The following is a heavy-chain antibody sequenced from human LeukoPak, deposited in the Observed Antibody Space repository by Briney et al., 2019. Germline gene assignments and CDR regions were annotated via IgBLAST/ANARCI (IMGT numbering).Heavy chain of an antibody. CDR1: GGSFSGYY. Sequence: SETLSLTCAVYGGSFSGYYWSWIRQPPGKGLEWIGSIYYSGSTYYNPSLKSRVTISVDTSKNQFSLKLSSVTAADTAVYYCARHFNGYSNGPIDYWGQGTLVTVSS. CDR2: IYYSGST. J-gene: IGHJ4*02. CDR3: ARHFNGYSNGPIDY. D-gene: IGHD5-18*01. V-gene: IGHV4-34*01.